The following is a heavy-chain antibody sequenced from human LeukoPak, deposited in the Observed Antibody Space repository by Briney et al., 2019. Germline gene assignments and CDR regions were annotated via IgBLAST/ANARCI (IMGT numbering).Heavy chain of an antibody. CDR3: ARQGLGDSIDY. Sequence: GESLKISCKGSGYSFPDYWIGWVRQMPGKGLEWMGIIYPGDSDTRYTPSFQSQVTISADKSITTAYLQWSSLKASDTAMYYCARQGLGDSIDYWGQGTLVTVSS. D-gene: IGHD4-17*01. V-gene: IGHV5-51*01. J-gene: IGHJ4*02. CDR1: GYSFPDYW. CDR2: IYPGDSDT.